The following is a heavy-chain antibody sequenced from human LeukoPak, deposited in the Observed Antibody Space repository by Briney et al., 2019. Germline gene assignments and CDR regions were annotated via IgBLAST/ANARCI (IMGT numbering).Heavy chain of an antibody. J-gene: IGHJ3*02. D-gene: IGHD6-19*01. CDR1: GGSISSYY. Sequence: SETLSLTCTVSGGSISSYYWSWIRQPAGKGLEWIGRIYTSGSTNYNPSLKSRVTMSVDTSKNQFSLKLSSVTAADTAVYYCARDLGGVAVAGTHAFDIWGQGTMVTVSS. V-gene: IGHV4-4*07. CDR3: ARDLGGVAVAGTHAFDI. CDR2: IYTSGST.